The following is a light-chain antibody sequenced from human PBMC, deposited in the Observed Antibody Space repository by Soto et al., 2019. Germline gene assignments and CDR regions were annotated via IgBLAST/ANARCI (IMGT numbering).Light chain of an antibody. CDR1: ESVSSNQ. J-gene: IGKJ4*01. CDR3: QQRSNWPLLT. V-gene: IGKV3D-20*02. Sequence: VVLTQSPATLSLSPGERAALSCWASESVSSNQLAWYQQKPGLAPRLLIYDASSRASGIPERFSGSGSGTDFTLTISSLEPEDFAVYYCQQRSNWPLLTFGGGTKVDIK. CDR2: DAS.